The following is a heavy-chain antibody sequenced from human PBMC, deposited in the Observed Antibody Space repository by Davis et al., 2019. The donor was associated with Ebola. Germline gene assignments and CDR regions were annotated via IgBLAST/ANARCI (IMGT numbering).Heavy chain of an antibody. CDR3: ARAPTYDVLTGTSSYYFDY. D-gene: IGHD3-9*01. V-gene: IGHV1-18*04. J-gene: IGHJ4*02. CDR2: ISGFNTNT. Sequence: ASVKVSCKSSGYTFTSYGLVWVRQAPGLGLEWMGWISGFNTNTNFAQKFQGRVTVSKDTSTNTAYMDLRSLTYDDTAIYYCARAPTYDVLTGTSSYYFDYWGQGTLVTVSS. CDR1: GYTFTSYG.